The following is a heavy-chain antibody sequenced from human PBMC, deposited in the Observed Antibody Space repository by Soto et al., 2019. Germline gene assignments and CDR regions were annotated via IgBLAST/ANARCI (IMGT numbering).Heavy chain of an antibody. CDR1: GYTFTGYY. D-gene: IGHD6-19*01. V-gene: IGHV1-2*04. CDR3: ARDRSRIAVAGYYYYYGMDV. Sequence: ASVKVSCKASGYTFTGYYMHWVRQAPGQGLEWMGWINPNSGGTNYAQKFQGWVTMTRDTSISTAYMELSRLRSDDTAVYYCARDRSRIAVAGYYYYYGMDVWGQGTTVTVSS. CDR2: INPNSGGT. J-gene: IGHJ6*02.